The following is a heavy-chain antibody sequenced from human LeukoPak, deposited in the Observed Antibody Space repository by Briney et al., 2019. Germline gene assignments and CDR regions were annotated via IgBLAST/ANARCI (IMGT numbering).Heavy chain of an antibody. CDR3: TRMTTGHDY. CDR1: GVSFEIYY. CDR2: INHSGYT. V-gene: IGHV4-34*01. D-gene: IGHD4-17*01. Sequence: PSETLSLTCSVSGVSFEIYYWPWVRQTPGKGLEWIGEINHSGYTNDSPSLKSRVTLSIDTSRKQLSLNLRPVTVADAGTYYCTRMTTGHDYWGQGTLVTVSS. J-gene: IGHJ4*02.